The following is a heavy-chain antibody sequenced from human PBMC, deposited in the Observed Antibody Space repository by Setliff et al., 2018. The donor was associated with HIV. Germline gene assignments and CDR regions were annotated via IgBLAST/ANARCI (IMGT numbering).Heavy chain of an antibody. J-gene: IGHJ6*03. Sequence: SETLSLTCTVSGDSISSSIYYWGWVRQPPGKGLEWIGGIYYTGSPFYNPSLKSRVTISVDTSNNQFSLKLSSVTAADTAVYYCARGGGASSPIDYHYYIDVWGKGTTSPSP. CDR1: GDSISSSIYY. CDR3: ARGGGASSPIDYHYYIDV. V-gene: IGHV4-39*01. D-gene: IGHD6-6*01. CDR2: IYYTGSP.